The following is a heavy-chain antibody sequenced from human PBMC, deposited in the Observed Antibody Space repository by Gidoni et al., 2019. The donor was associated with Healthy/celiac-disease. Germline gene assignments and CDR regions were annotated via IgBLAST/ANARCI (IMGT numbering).Heavy chain of an antibody. D-gene: IGHD4-17*01. Sequence: QVQLQQWGAGLLKPSETLSLTCAVYGGSFSGYYWSWIRQPPGKGLEWIGEINHSGSTNYNPSLKSRVTISVDTSKNQFSLKLSSVTAADTAVYYCARTGEAVTTWTRSYTTDYWGQGTLVTVSS. CDR2: INHSGST. V-gene: IGHV4-34*01. CDR3: ARTGEAVTTWTRSYTTDY. J-gene: IGHJ4*02. CDR1: GGSFSGYY.